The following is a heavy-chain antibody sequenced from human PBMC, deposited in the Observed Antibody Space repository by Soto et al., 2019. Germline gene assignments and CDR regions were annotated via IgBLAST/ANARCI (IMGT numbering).Heavy chain of an antibody. J-gene: IGHJ5*02. D-gene: IGHD5-18*01. CDR3: ASGWIHLWA. CDR2: IYYSGST. V-gene: IGHV4-30-4*01. Sequence: QVQLQESGPGLVKPSQTLSLTCTVSGGSIRGDDYSWSWIRQPPGKGLEWIGYIYYSGSTYYNPSLQSRVTISVDTSKNQFSLKLSSVTAADTAVYYCASGWIHLWAWGQGTLVTVSS. CDR1: GGSIRGDDYS.